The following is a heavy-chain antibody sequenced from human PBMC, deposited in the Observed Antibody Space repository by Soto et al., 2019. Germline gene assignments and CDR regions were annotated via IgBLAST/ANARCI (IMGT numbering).Heavy chain of an antibody. CDR2: MNPNSGNT. D-gene: IGHD3-3*01. J-gene: IGHJ6*04. V-gene: IGHV1-8*01. Sequence: ASVKVSCKASGYTFTSYDINWVRQATGQGLEWMGWMNPNSGNTGYAQKFQGRVTMTRNTSISTAYMELSSLRSEDTAVYYCARARYDFWSGYYHRPVHMDVWGKGTTVTVSS. CDR1: GYTFTSYD. CDR3: ARARYDFWSGYYHRPVHMDV.